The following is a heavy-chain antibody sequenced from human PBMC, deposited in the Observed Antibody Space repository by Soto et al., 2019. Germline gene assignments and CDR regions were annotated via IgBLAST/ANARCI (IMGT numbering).Heavy chain of an antibody. CDR2: ISGSGGST. J-gene: IGHJ4*02. D-gene: IGHD6-6*01. Sequence: PGGSLRLSCAASGFTFSSYAMSWVRQAPGKGLEWVSAISGSGGSTYYADSVKGRFTISRDNSKNTLYLQMSSPRDEDTAVYYCAKHGREYSSSSHVDYWGQGTRVTVSS. CDR3: AKHGREYSSSSHVDY. CDR1: GFTFSSYA. V-gene: IGHV3-23*01.